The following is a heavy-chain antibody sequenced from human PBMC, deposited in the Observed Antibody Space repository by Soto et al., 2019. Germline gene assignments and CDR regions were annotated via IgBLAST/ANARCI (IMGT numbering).Heavy chain of an antibody. D-gene: IGHD1-7*01. V-gene: IGHV3-48*01. CDR2: ISSSGSTI. CDR1: AFTFSTYS. CDR3: ARRTNSNWHWDY. J-gene: IGHJ4*02. Sequence: PWGSLRLSCAASAFTFSTYSMNWVRQTPGKGLEWVSYISSSGSTISYADSVKGRFIVSRDNAKNSLYLQMNSLRAEDTAVYYCARRTNSNWHWDYWGQGTLVTVSS.